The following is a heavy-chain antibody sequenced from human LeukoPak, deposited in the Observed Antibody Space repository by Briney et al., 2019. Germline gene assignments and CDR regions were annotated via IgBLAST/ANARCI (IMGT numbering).Heavy chain of an antibody. CDR3: ARDGRVVVVAATSNWFDP. CDR1: GYSISSGYY. D-gene: IGHD2-15*01. J-gene: IGHJ5*02. CDR2: IYHSGST. V-gene: IGHV4-38-2*02. Sequence: SETLSLTCTVSGYSISSGYYWGWIRQPPGKGLEWIGSIYHSGSTYYNPSLKSRVTISVDTSKNQFSLKLSSVTAADTAVYYCARDGRVVVVAATSNWFDPWGQGTLVTVSS.